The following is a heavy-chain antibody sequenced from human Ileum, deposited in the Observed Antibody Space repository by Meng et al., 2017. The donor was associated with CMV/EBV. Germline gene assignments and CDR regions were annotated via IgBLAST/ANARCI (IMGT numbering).Heavy chain of an antibody. CDR2: IHPSGST. Sequence: QHHQGGAGLLKPSETLSLTCGVYGGSFSNYYWSWIRQSPGKGLEWIGEIHPSGSTYYNPSLNSRVTMSVDTSKNQFSLNLRSVTAADTAVYYCSRGADAYKSGRSWGQGTLVTVSS. V-gene: IGHV4-34*01. CDR3: SRGADAYKSGRS. J-gene: IGHJ5*02. D-gene: IGHD5-24*01. CDR1: GGSFSNYY.